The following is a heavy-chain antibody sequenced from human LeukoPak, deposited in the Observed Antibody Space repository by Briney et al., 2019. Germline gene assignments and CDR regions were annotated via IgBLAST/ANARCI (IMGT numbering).Heavy chain of an antibody. D-gene: IGHD3-10*01. CDR2: ISYDGSNK. V-gene: IGHV3-30*04. CDR3: AKDLMRDRWFGES. J-gene: IGHJ5*02. CDR1: GFTFSSYA. Sequence: GGSLRLSCAASGFTFSSYAMHWVRQAPGKRLEWVAVISYDGSNKYYADSVKGRFTISRDNSNNTLYLQMNSLRLEDTAVYYCAKDLMRDRWFGESWGQGTLVTVSS.